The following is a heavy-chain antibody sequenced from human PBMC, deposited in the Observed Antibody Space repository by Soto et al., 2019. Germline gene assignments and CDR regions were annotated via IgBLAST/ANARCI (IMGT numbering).Heavy chain of an antibody. J-gene: IGHJ4*02. V-gene: IGHV4-59*01. Sequence: PSETLSLTCSVSGASITTYYWSWIRQPPGKRPEWIGCVHNSGTTFYNPSSESRVTISLDASKRQFSLKLNSVAAADTAVYYCASRPPAGAWLGVFDFWSLGTLVTVSS. CDR3: ASRPPAGAWLGVFDF. CDR2: VHNSGTT. D-gene: IGHD5-12*01. CDR1: GASITTYY.